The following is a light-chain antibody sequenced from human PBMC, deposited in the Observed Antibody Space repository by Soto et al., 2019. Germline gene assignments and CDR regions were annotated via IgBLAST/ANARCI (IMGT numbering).Light chain of an antibody. CDR3: AAWDDSLNGSVV. Sequence: VVTQPPSASGTPGQRVTISCSGSSSNIGSNTVNWYQQLPGTAPKLLIYSNNQRPSGVPDRFSGSKSGTSASLAISGLQSEDEADYYCAAWDDSLNGSVVFGGGTKLTVL. CDR2: SNN. CDR1: SSNIGSNT. J-gene: IGLJ2*01. V-gene: IGLV1-44*01.